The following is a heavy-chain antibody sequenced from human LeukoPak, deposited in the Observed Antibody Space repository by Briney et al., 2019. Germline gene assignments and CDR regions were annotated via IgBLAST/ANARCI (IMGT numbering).Heavy chain of an antibody. CDR3: VKDSSGESPFYLIQ. CDR2: ILSDGTIT. V-gene: IGHV3-64D*06. CDR1: GFTFSTHV. J-gene: IGHJ4*02. D-gene: IGHD3-16*01. Sequence: GGSLRLSCSASGFTFSTHVMHWVRQAPGRGLEYLSDILSDGTITYYADSVKGRFIVSRENSKNTLYLQMSSLRPDDTAVYYCVKDSSGESPFYLIQWGQGTLVTVSS.